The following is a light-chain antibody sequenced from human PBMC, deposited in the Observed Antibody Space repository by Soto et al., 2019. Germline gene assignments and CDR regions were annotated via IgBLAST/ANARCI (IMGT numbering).Light chain of an antibody. J-gene: IGLJ1*01. CDR3: QSYDSRLSAHV. CDR2: GNS. CDR1: SSNIGAGYD. V-gene: IGLV1-40*01. Sequence: QSVLTQPPSVSGAPGQRVTISCTGSSSNIGAGYDVHWYQQLPGTAPKLLIYGNSNRPSGVPDRFSGSKSGTSASLAITGLQAEDEADYYCQSYDSRLSAHVFGTGIKVP.